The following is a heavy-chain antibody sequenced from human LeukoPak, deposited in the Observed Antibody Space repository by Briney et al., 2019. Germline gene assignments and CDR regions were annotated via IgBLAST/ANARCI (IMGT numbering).Heavy chain of an antibody. D-gene: IGHD2-2*01. V-gene: IGHV3-30*04. J-gene: IGHJ4*02. CDR1: GFTFSSYV. CDR2: ISYDGSNK. CDR3: AREGVYCSSTSCYANFDY. Sequence: GGSLRLSCAASGFTFSSYVMHWVRQAPGKGLEWVAVISYDGSNKYYADSVKGRFTISRDNAKNSLYLQMNSLRAEDTAVYYCAREGVYCSSTSCYANFDYWGQGTLVTVSS.